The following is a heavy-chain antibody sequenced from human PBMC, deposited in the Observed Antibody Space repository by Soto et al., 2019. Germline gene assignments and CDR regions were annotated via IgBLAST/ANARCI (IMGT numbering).Heavy chain of an antibody. V-gene: IGHV4-30-2*01. CDR2: IYHSGST. J-gene: IGHJ4*02. Sequence: QLQLQESGSRLVKPSQTLSLTCAVPGGSISSGGYSWSWIRQPPGKGLEWIGYIYHSGSTYYNPSLKSRVTISVDRSRNQFSLKQSCVTAADTAGYYCARGRPFGRWGQGTLVTVCS. D-gene: IGHD3-3*01. CDR3: ARGRPFGR. CDR1: GGSISSGGYS.